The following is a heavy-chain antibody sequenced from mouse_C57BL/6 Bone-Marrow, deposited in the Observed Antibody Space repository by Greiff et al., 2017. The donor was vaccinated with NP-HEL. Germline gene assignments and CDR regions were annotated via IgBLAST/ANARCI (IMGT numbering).Heavy chain of an antibody. V-gene: IGHV1-26*01. Sequence: VQLQQSGPELVKPGASVKISCKASGYTFTDYYMNWVKQSHGKSLEWIGDINPNNGGTSYNQKFKGKATLTVDKSSSTAYMELRSLTSEDSAVYYCQLGRRGFAYWGQGTLVTVSA. CDR2: INPNNGGT. D-gene: IGHD4-1*02. CDR1: GYTFTDYY. J-gene: IGHJ3*01. CDR3: QLGRRGFAY.